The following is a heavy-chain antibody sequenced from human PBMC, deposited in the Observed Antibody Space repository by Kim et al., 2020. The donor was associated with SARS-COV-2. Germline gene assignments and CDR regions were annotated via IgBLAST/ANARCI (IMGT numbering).Heavy chain of an antibody. CDR1: GYTFTSYA. D-gene: IGHD3-10*01. CDR3: ARAGRDTYYYGSGTGHLHGRNAFDI. V-gene: IGHV7-4-1*02. Sequence: ASVKVSCKASGYTFTSYAMNWVRQAPGQGLEWMGWINTNTGNPTYAQGFTGRFVFSLDTSVSTAYLQISSLKAEDTAVYYCARAGRDTYYYGSGTGHLHGRNAFDIWGQGTMVTVSS. CDR2: INTNTGNP. J-gene: IGHJ3*02.